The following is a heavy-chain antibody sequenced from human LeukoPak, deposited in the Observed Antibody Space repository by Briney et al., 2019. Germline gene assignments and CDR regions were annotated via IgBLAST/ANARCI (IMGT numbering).Heavy chain of an antibody. V-gene: IGHV3-48*01. CDR2: ISSSTSTI. Sequence: GGSLRLSCAASGFTFSSYGMNWVRQAPEKGVEYILYISSSTSTIYYADSVKGRFTISRDNAKNSLFLRMNSLRAEDTAIYYCARVYFSVYGDFFDYWGQGILVTVSS. CDR1: GFTFSSYG. CDR3: ARVYFSVYGDFFDY. D-gene: IGHD4-17*01. J-gene: IGHJ4*02.